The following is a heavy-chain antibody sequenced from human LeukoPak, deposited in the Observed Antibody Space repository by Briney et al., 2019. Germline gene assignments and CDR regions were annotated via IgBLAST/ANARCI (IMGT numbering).Heavy chain of an antibody. CDR3: AKDRVGMTTVTTSFFDY. CDR1: GFTFSNFW. Sequence: GGSLRLSCAASGFTFSNFWMSWVRQAPGKGLEWVAVISYDGGDKYYADSVKGRFTISRDNSKNTLYLQMNSLRAEDTAMYYCAKDRVGMTTVTTSFFDYWGQGTLVTVSP. V-gene: IGHV3-30*18. J-gene: IGHJ4*02. CDR2: ISYDGGDK. D-gene: IGHD4-17*01.